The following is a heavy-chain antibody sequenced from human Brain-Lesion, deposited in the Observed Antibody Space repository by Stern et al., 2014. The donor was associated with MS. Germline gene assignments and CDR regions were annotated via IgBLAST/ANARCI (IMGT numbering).Heavy chain of an antibody. CDR3: ARGRVVPGFQYYATDV. CDR1: GGSISSGGYY. CDR2: IFNSGST. D-gene: IGHD2-2*01. J-gene: IGHJ6*02. V-gene: IGHV4-61*02. Sequence: VHLVESGPGLVKPSQTLSLSCTVSGGSISSGGYYWSWIRQPAGKGLEWIGRIFNSGSTSYNPSLKSRVTISIDTSTNQFSPRLNSMTAADTAVYYCARGRVVPGFQYYATDVWGQGTTVIVSS.